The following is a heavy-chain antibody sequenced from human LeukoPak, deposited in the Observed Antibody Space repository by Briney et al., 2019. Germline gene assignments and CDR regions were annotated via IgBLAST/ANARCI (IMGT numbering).Heavy chain of an antibody. CDR3: ARPPCSGYSCYGY. CDR2: IYYSGST. D-gene: IGHD2-15*01. Sequence: SETLSLTCTVSGGSISSSSYYWGWIRQPPGKGLEWIGSIYYSGSTYYNSSLKSRVTISVDTSKNQFSLKLSSVTAADTAAYYCARPPCSGYSCYGYWGQGTLVTVSS. V-gene: IGHV4-39*01. J-gene: IGHJ4*02. CDR1: GGSISSSSYY.